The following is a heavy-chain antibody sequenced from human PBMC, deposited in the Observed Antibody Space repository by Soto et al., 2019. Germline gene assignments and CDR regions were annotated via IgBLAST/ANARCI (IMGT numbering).Heavy chain of an antibody. Sequence: PVESLKISCNGSGYSFTSYWISWVRQMPGKGLEWMGRIDPSDSYTNYSPSFQGHVTISADKSISTAYLQWSSLKASDTAMYYCARGSKILTGYHYWGQGTLVTSPQ. CDR3: ARGSKILTGYHY. CDR1: GYSFTSYW. D-gene: IGHD3-9*01. V-gene: IGHV5-10-1*01. CDR2: IDPSDSYT. J-gene: IGHJ4*02.